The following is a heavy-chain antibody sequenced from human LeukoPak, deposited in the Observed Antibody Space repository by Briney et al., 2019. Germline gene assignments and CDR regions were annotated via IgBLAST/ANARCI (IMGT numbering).Heavy chain of an antibody. CDR2: ISSSSSYI. V-gene: IGHV3-21*01. CDR3: ARPPPPYYYMDV. Sequence: GGSLRLSCAASGFTFSSYSMNWVRQAPGKGLEWVSSISSSSSYIYYADSVKGRFTISRDNAENSLYLQMNSLRAEDTAVYYCARPPPPYYYMDVWGKGTTVTVSS. J-gene: IGHJ6*03. CDR1: GFTFSSYS.